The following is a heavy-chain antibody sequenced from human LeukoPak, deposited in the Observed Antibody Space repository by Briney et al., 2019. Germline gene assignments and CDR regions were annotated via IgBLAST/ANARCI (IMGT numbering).Heavy chain of an antibody. CDR2: ISYDGSNK. D-gene: IGHD5-18*01. J-gene: IGHJ4*02. CDR1: GFTFSSYG. V-gene: IGHV3-30*03. Sequence: GGTLRLSCAASGFTFSSYGMHWVRQAPGKGLEWLAVISYDGSNKYYADSVKGRFTISRDNSKNTLYLQMNSLRAEDTAVYYCAMGAMVTFNYWGQGTLVTVSS. CDR3: AMGAMVTFNY.